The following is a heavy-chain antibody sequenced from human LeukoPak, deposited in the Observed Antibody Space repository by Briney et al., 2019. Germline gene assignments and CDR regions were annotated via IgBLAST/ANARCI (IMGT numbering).Heavy chain of an antibody. J-gene: IGHJ4*02. CDR2: IRSKAYGGTT. V-gene: IGHV3-49*04. CDR1: GFTFGDYV. Sequence: GGSLRLSCTASGFTFGDYVMSWVRQAPGKGLEWVGFIRSKAYGGTTEYAASVKGRFTISRDDSKSIAYLQMNSLRTEDTAVYYCTRPARVFSYYDILTGYFPGLDYWGQGTLVTVSS. CDR3: TRPARVFSYYDILTGYFPGLDY. D-gene: IGHD3-9*01.